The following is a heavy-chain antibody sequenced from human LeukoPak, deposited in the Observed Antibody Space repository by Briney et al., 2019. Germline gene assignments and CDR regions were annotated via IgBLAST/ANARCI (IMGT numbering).Heavy chain of an antibody. D-gene: IGHD6-19*01. CDR2: ITGGRGNM. CDR3: ARGSGYTSGWYWDY. V-gene: IGHV3-21*01. J-gene: IGHJ4*02. CDR1: GFTFSSYT. Sequence: GGSLRLSCAASGFTFSSYTMNWVRQAPGKGLEWVSSITGGRGNMYYADSVEGRFTISRDNAKNSLYLQMNSLRAEDTAVYYCARGSGYTSGWYWDYWGQGTLVTVSS.